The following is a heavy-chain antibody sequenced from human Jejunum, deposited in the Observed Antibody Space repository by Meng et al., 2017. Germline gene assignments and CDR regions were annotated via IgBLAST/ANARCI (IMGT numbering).Heavy chain of an antibody. CDR1: GYTLNGFY. Sequence: QVQLVQSGAEVKQSGPSVKVSCRASGYTLNGFYMHWVRQAPGKGLEWSGRINTNTGGTNYAQNFKASITLTRDTTTVYMEENRLRSDDTAMYYCAGRSYNYDDYFDFWGRGTLVTVSS. CDR2: INTNTGGT. D-gene: IGHD5-24*01. J-gene: IGHJ4*02. CDR3: AGRSYNYDDYFDF. V-gene: IGHV1-2*06.